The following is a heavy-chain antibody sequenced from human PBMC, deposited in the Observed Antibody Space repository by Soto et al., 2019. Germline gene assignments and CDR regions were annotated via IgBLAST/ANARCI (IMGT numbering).Heavy chain of an antibody. Sequence: SGTLSLTCTVSGGSISSGGYYWSWIRQHPGKGLEWIGYIYYSGSTYYNPSLKSRVTISVDTSKNQFSLKLSSVTAADTAVYYCARSLYSVVVVGFDYWGQGTLVTVSS. V-gene: IGHV4-31*03. J-gene: IGHJ4*02. CDR1: GGSISSGGYY. CDR3: ARSLYSVVVVGFDY. CDR2: IYYSGST. D-gene: IGHD2-15*01.